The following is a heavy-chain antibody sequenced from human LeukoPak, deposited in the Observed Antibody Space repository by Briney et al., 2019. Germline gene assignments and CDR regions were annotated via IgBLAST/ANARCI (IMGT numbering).Heavy chain of an antibody. CDR1: GYTFIYYY. CDR2: INPNSGDR. J-gene: IGHJ4*02. V-gene: IGHV1-2*02. D-gene: IGHD5-18*01. CDR3: AKVFLRGCSYGFPLDY. Sequence: GASVTVTFKGSGYTFIYYYMHWVRQPPAQGLEWMGLINPNSGDRNFAQKFQGRVTMRSDTSINTANMELNRLIADDTAVDYCAKVFLRGCSYGFPLDYWGQGTVVIVSS.